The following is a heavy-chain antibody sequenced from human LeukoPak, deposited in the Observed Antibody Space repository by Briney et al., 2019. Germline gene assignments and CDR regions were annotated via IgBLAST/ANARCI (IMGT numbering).Heavy chain of an antibody. CDR2: ISGSGGST. D-gene: IGHD3-22*01. J-gene: IGHJ1*01. Sequence: GGSLRLSCAASGFTFSSYAMRWVRQAPGKGLEWVSAISGSGGSTYYADSVKGRFTISRDNSKNTLYLQMSSLRAEDTAVYYCAKDDYYDSTGYFRHWGQGTLVTVSS. CDR1: GFTFSSYA. CDR3: AKDDYYDSTGYFRH. V-gene: IGHV3-23*01.